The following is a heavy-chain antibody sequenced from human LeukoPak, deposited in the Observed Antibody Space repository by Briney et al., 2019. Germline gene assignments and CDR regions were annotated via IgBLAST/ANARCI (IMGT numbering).Heavy chain of an antibody. V-gene: IGHV4-4*07. CDR3: ARQPRGTTGVGWFDP. Sequence: SETLSLTCSVSGVSISAYYWSWIRQPAGKGLEWIGRIYPGESIYASENTNYNPSLKSRVSMSGDTSKNQVSLKLRSVTAADTAVYYCARQPRGTTGVGWFDPWGQGILVTVSS. CDR1: GVSISAYY. D-gene: IGHD4-17*01. J-gene: IGHJ5*02. CDR2: IYPGESIYASENT.